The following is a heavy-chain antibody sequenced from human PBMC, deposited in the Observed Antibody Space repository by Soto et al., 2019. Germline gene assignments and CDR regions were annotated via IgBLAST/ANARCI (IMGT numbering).Heavy chain of an antibody. J-gene: IGHJ6*02. CDR1: GASISGFY. CDR2: IYATGTT. CDR3: ARDSPDIVVVPAAIVPRRYYVMDV. V-gene: IGHV4-4*07. Sequence: PSETLSLTCTVSGASISGFYWSWIRKSAGKGLEWIGRIYATGTTDYSPSLKSRVMMSVDTSKKQFSLKLRSVTAADTAVYYCARDSPDIVVVPAAIVPRRYYVMDVWGQGTTVTVSS. D-gene: IGHD2-2*01.